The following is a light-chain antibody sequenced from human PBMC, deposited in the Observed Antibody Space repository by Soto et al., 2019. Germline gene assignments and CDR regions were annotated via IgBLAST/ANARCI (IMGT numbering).Light chain of an antibody. CDR3: QQYGSSPGT. CDR1: QSVSSSS. J-gene: IGKJ4*01. V-gene: IGKV3D-20*01. CDR2: DAS. Sequence: EIVLTQSPATLSLSPGERATLSCGASQSVSSSSLAWYQQKPGLAPRLLIYDASSRATGIPDRFSGSGSGSGTYFTLTISRLEPEDFAFYYCQQYGSSPGTFGGGTRVEI.